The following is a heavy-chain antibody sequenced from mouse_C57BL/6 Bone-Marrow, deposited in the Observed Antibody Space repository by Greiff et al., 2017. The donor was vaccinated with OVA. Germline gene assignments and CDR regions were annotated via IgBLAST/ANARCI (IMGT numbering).Heavy chain of an antibody. D-gene: IGHD2-5*01. V-gene: IGHV1-4*01. CDR1: GYTFTSYT. CDR3: ARSGYSNSLAY. CDR2: INPSSGYT. J-gene: IGHJ3*01. Sequence: QVQLQQSGAELARPGASVKMSCKASGYTFTSYTMHWVKQRPGQGLEWIGYINPSSGYTKYNQKFKDKATLTADKSSSTAYMQLSSLTSEDSAVYYCARSGYSNSLAYWGQGTLVTVSA.